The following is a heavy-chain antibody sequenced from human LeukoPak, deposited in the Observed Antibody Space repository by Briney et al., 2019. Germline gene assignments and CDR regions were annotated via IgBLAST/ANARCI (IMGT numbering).Heavy chain of an antibody. Sequence: ASVKVSCKASGYTFTSYDINWVRQATGQGLEWMGWMNPNSGNTGYAQKFQGRVTMTRNTSISTAYMELSSLRSEDTAVYYCARDRPGIVVVPAADWGQGTLVTVSS. J-gene: IGHJ4*02. CDR3: ARDRPGIVVVPAAD. CDR2: MNPNSGNT. D-gene: IGHD2-2*01. CDR1: GYTFTSYD. V-gene: IGHV1-8*01.